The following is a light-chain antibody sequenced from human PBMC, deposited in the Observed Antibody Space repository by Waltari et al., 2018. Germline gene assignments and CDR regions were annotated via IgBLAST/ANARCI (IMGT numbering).Light chain of an antibody. J-gene: IGLJ2*01. CDR3: QSYDSSLRNVV. V-gene: IGLV1-40*01. CDR2: GNS. CDR1: SSNIGAGYD. Sequence: QSVLTQPPSVSGAPGQRVTISCTGSSSNIGAGYDVHWYQQLPGTAPKLLIYGNSNRPSGGPDRFSGSKSGTSASRAITGLQAEDEADYYCQSYDSSLRNVVFGGGTKLTVL.